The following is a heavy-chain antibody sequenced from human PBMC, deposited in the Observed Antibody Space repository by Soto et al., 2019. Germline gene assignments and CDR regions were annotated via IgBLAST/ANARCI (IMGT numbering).Heavy chain of an antibody. D-gene: IGHD2-15*01. CDR1: GGSISDDY. CDR3: ARQVPSWVGTEFPEGWFDP. J-gene: IGHJ5*02. V-gene: IGHV4-59*08. Sequence: PSETLSLTCTVPGGSISDDYWSWIRQPPGEGLEWIAFIHFSGTSNYNPSLTSRVTISVDTSKNQFSLKLSSVIAADTAVYYCARQVPSWVGTEFPEGWFDPWGQGTLVTAPQ. CDR2: IHFSGTS.